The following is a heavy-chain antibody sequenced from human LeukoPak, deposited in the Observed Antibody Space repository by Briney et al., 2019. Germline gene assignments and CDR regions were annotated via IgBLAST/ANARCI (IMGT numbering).Heavy chain of an antibody. CDR2: IRSKGYGGTT. D-gene: IGHD5-18*01. J-gene: IGHJ6*02. V-gene: IGHV3-49*04. CDR3: TRGPTQQWLYYGMDV. Sequence: GGSLRLSCTASGFTFGDHAMSWVRQAPGKGLEWVGFIRSKGYGGTTEYAASVKGGFTISRDDSKGIAYLQMNSLKIEDTAVYCTRGPTQQWLYYGMDVWGQGTTVIVSS. CDR1: GFTFGDHA.